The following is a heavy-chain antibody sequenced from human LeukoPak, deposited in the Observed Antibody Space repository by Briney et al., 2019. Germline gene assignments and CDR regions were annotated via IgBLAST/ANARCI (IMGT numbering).Heavy chain of an antibody. CDR3: ARGGDYYSWFDP. V-gene: IGHV4-4*07. CDR2: IYTSGST. CDR1: GGSISSYY. D-gene: IGHD2-21*02. J-gene: IGHJ5*02. Sequence: SETLSLTCTVSGGSISSYYWSWIRQPAGKGLEWIGRIYTSGSTNYNPSLKSRVTMSVDTSKNQFSLKLSSVTAADTAVYYCARGGDYYSWFDPWGQEPWSPSPQ.